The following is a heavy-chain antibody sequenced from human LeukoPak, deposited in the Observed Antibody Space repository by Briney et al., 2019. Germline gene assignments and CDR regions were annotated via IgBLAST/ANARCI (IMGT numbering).Heavy chain of an antibody. J-gene: IGHJ4*02. D-gene: IGHD1-26*01. Sequence: GGSLRLSCAASGFTFSSYAMHWVRQAPGKGLEWVAVISYDGSNKYYADSVKGRFTISRDNSKNTLYLQMNSLRSDDTAVYYCAKGSTSSGSLVDYWGQGTLVTVSS. V-gene: IGHV3-30-3*01. CDR1: GFTFSSYA. CDR3: AKGSTSSGSLVDY. CDR2: ISYDGSNK.